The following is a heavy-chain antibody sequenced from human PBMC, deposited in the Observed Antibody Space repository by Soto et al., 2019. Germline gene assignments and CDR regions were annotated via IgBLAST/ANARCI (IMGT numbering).Heavy chain of an antibody. Sequence: SSVKVSCKASGGTFSSYAISWVRQAPGQGLEWMGGIIPIFGTANYAQKFQGRVTITADESTSTAYMELSSLRSEDTAVYYCARDLRRVPAAFHGMDVWGQGTTVTVSS. CDR1: GGTFSSYA. CDR2: IIPIFGTA. J-gene: IGHJ6*02. D-gene: IGHD2-2*01. CDR3: ARDLRRVPAAFHGMDV. V-gene: IGHV1-69*13.